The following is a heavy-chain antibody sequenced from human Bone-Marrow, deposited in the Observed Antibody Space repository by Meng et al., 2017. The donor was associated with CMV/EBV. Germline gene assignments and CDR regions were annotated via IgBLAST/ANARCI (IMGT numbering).Heavy chain of an antibody. D-gene: IGHD4-17*01. Sequence: RAPSGVGVAWIRRPPGKALGWLSLIYENDDKRYSPSLKSRLTITRHTSKNQVVLTMTKMDPVDTATYYCAHRQAVHDFGDYGAFDYWGQGALVTVSS. CDR2: IYENDDK. CDR1: RAPSGVG. J-gene: IGHJ4*02. V-gene: IGHV2-5*01. CDR3: AHRQAVHDFGDYGAFDY.